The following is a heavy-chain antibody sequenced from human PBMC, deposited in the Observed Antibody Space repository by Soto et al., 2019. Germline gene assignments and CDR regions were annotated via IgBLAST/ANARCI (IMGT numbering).Heavy chain of an antibody. D-gene: IGHD3-10*01. CDR1: GGSISSSSYY. CDR2: IYHSGST. CDR3: ARDVGSGSYYYYYYGMDV. V-gene: IGHV4-39*07. J-gene: IGHJ6*02. Sequence: SETLSLTCSVSGGSISSSSYYWGWIRQPPGKGLEWIGSIYHSGSTYYNPSLKSRVTISVDTSKNQFSLKLSSVTAADTAVYYCARDVGSGSYYYYYYGMDVWGQGTTVTVSS.